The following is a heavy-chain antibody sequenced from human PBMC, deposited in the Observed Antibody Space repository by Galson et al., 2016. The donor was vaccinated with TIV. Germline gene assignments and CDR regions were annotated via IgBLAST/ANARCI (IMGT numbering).Heavy chain of an antibody. V-gene: IGHV4-59*01. CDR1: GASISRYA. CDR3: ARDPRGFTYGYGWYFDF. D-gene: IGHD5-18*01. CDR2: IDYSGSI. J-gene: IGHJ2*01. Sequence: ETLSLTCTVSGASISRYAWNWIRQTPGKGLEWIGYIDYSGSINYNPSLKSRVPISVDKPKNQFSLRVKSVTAEDTAVYYCARDPRGFTYGYGWYFDFWGPGVLVTVSP.